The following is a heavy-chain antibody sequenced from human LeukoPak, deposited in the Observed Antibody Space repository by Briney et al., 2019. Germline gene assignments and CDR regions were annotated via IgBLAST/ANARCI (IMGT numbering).Heavy chain of an antibody. CDR2: IRKEGYGGTA. J-gene: IGHJ4*02. Sequence: QTGGSLRLSCKVSGLSFDDHAMSWFRQAPEKGLEWVGFIRKEGYGGTADYAASVEGRFTISKDDSKTIAYLQMTNLRIEDTGVYFCSTGTYGLFDSWGQGTLVAVSS. D-gene: IGHD3-16*01. V-gene: IGHV3-49*03. CDR3: STGTYGLFDS. CDR1: GLSFDDHA.